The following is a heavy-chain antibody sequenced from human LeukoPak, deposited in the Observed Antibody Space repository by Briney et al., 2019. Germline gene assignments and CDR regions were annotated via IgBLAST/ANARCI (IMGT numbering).Heavy chain of an antibody. CDR2: IIPIFGTA. CDR3: ARARVDYYDSSGYYYYYYYGMDV. CDR1: GGTFSRYA. Sequence: ASVKVSCKASGGTFSRYAISWVRQAPGQGLEWMGGIIPIFGTANYAQKFQGRVTITADESTSTAYMELSSLRSEDTAVSYCARARVDYYDSSGYYYYYYYGMDVWGQGTTVTVSS. J-gene: IGHJ6*02. V-gene: IGHV1-69*13. D-gene: IGHD3-22*01.